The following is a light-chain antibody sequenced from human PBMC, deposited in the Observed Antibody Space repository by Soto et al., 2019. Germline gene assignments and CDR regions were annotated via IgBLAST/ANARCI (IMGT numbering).Light chain of an antibody. J-gene: IGKJ1*01. CDR3: HQYGTFPIT. Sequence: EIVLTQSPGTLSLSPGERATLSCRASQSVSNNYLAWYQQKPGQAPRLLIYGVSNRASGSGSGTDFTLTISRLEPEDFAVYFCHQYGTFPITFGQGTKVDIK. V-gene: IGKV3-20*01. CDR1: QSVSNNY. CDR2: GVS.